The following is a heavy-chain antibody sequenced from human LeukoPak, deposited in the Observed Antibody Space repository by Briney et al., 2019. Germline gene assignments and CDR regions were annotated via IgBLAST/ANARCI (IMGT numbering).Heavy chain of an antibody. V-gene: IGHV3-53*01. D-gene: IGHD3-10*01. Sequence: PGGSLRLSCTASGLTFSSNHMTWVRQAPGKGLEWVSLIYRSGNTYYEDSVKGRFTVSRDISKNTVSLQMNSLKADDTAIYHCARNRGDNAPYWYFDLWGRGTLVTVSS. J-gene: IGHJ2*01. CDR1: GLTFSSNH. CDR2: IYRSGNT. CDR3: ARNRGDNAPYWYFDL.